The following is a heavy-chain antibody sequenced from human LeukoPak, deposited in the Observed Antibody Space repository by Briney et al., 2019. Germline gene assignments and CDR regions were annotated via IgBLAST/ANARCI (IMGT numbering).Heavy chain of an antibody. J-gene: IGHJ4*02. V-gene: IGHV1-69*13. CDR2: IIPIFGTA. CDR1: GGTFSSYA. D-gene: IGHD2-15*01. CDR3: ARSNSDYCSGGSCYQLAYYFDY. Sequence: WASVTVSCKASGGTFSSYAISWVRQAPGQGLEWMGGIIPIFGTANYAQKFQGRVTITADESTSTAYMELSSLRSEDTAVYYCARSNSDYCSGGSCYQLAYYFDYWGQGTLVTVSS.